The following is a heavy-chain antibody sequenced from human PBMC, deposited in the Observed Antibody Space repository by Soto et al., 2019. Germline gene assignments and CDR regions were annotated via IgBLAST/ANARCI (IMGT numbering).Heavy chain of an antibody. CDR3: AREAVPDYSYYGMDV. V-gene: IGHV4-30-4*01. Sequence: QVHLRESGPGLLEPSQTLSLTCTVSGGSISNRDYYWNWVRQAPGKGLEWIGYIYYTGSTYYSPSLKSRLIMSVDTSKNPFSLKVNSVTAADTAVYYCAREAVPDYSYYGMDVWGPGTTVTVSS. D-gene: IGHD5-12*01. CDR1: GGSISNRDYY. J-gene: IGHJ6*02. CDR2: IYYTGST.